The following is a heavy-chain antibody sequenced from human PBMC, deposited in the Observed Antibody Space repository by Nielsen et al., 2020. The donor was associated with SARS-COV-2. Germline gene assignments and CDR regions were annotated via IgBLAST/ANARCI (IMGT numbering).Heavy chain of an antibody. CDR3: AGDGAGSAMLEYYYYGMDV. V-gene: IGHV1-69*13. CDR1: GGTFSSYA. CDR2: IIPIFGTA. J-gene: IGHJ6*02. D-gene: IGHD2-2*01. Sequence: SVKVSCKASGGTFSSYAISWVRQAPGQGLEWMGGIIPIFGTANYAQKFQGRVTITADESTSTAYMELSSLRSEDTAVYYCAGDGAGSAMLEYYYYGMDVWGQGTTVTVSS.